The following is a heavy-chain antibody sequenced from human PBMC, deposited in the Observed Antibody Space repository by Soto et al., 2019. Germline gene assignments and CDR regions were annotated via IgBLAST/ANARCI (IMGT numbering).Heavy chain of an antibody. Sequence: SVKVSCKASGGTFSSYAISWVRQAPGQGLEWMGGIIPIFGTANYAQKFQGRVTITANESTSTAYMELSSLRSEDTAVYYCARCPESYGYTLYYYGMDVWGQGTTVTVSS. J-gene: IGHJ6*02. CDR1: GGTFSSYA. D-gene: IGHD5-18*01. CDR2: IIPIFGTA. CDR3: ARCPESYGYTLYYYGMDV. V-gene: IGHV1-69*13.